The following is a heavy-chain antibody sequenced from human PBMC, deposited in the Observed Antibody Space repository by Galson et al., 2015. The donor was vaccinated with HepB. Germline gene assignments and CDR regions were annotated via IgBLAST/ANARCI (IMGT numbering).Heavy chain of an antibody. CDR3: AKDRSRAGSGIFDI. Sequence: SLRLSCAASGFTFSSYGMHWVRQAPGKGLEWVAVISYDGSNKYYADSVKGRFTISRDNSKNTLYLQMNSLRAEDTAVYYCAKDRSRAGSGIFDIWGKGTMVTASS. D-gene: IGHD3-10*01. V-gene: IGHV3-30*18. CDR2: ISYDGSNK. J-gene: IGHJ3*02. CDR1: GFTFSSYG.